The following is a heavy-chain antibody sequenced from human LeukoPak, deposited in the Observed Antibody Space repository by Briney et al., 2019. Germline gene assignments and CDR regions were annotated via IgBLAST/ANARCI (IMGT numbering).Heavy chain of an antibody. Sequence: SETLSLTCAVYGGSFNFHYWNWIRQSPGKGLEWIGEINLRGSTTYSPSLKSRVTISVDTSKNQFSLKLSSVTAADTAVYYCARLQIVATIGWAYYYMDVWGKGTTVTVSS. CDR2: INLRGST. V-gene: IGHV4-34*01. D-gene: IGHD5-12*01. J-gene: IGHJ6*03. CDR1: GGSFNFHY. CDR3: ARLQIVATIGWAYYYMDV.